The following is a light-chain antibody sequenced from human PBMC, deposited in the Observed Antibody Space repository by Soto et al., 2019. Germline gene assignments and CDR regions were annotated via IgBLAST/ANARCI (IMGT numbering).Light chain of an antibody. CDR2: DAS. CDR3: QQHITWPLT. V-gene: IGKV3-11*01. J-gene: IGKJ4*01. Sequence: EIVLTQSPATLSLSPGERATLSCRASQSVITSLAWYQQKPGQAPRLLVYDASNRATGIPTRFSGSGSGTDFTFSVSNLEPEDFAVYYCQQHITWPLTFGGGTKVHIK. CDR1: QSVITS.